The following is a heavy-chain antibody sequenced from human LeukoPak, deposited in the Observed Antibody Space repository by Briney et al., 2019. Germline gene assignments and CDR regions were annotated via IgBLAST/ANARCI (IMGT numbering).Heavy chain of an antibody. D-gene: IGHD3-10*01. V-gene: IGHV4-59*01. J-gene: IGHJ5*02. Sequence: SETLSLTCTVPGGSINSYYWSWIRQPPGKGLECIGYIHYTGSTNYNPSLKSRVTISVDRSTNKFPLKLRSVTAAHTAIYYCARRGYCGSGNEFRFDPWGQGTLVTVSS. CDR2: IHYTGST. CDR3: ARRGYCGSGNEFRFDP. CDR1: GGSINSYY.